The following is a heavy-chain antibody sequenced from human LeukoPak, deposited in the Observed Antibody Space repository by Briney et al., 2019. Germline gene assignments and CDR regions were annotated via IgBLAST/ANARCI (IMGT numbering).Heavy chain of an antibody. V-gene: IGHV3-33*01. J-gene: IGHJ4*02. CDR1: GFTFSSYG. CDR2: IWYDGSNK. CDR3: ARARNDYDSNGFSLLDY. Sequence: PGRSLRLSCAASGFTFSSYGMHWVRQAPGKGLEWVAVIWYDGSNKYYTDSVKGRFTIYRDNSKNTLYLQMNSLRAEDTALYYCARARNDYDSNGFSLLDYWGQGTLVTVSS. D-gene: IGHD3-22*01.